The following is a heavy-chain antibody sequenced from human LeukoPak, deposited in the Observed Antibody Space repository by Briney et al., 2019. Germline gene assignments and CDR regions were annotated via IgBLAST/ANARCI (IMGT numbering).Heavy chain of an antibody. CDR3: ARDYGDPVRYFDL. J-gene: IGHJ2*01. CDR2: ITPIFGTA. CDR1: GGTFSSYA. Sequence: ASVKVSCKASGGTFSSYAISWVRQAPGQGLEWVGGITPIFGTANYAQKFQGRVTITADESTSTAYMKLSSLRSEDTAVYYCARDYGDPVRYFDLWGRGTLVTVSS. V-gene: IGHV1-69*13. D-gene: IGHD4-17*01.